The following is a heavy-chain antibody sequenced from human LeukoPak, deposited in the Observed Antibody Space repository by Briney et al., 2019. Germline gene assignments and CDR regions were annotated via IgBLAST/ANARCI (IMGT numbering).Heavy chain of an antibody. CDR2: IFHTGRT. J-gene: IGHJ5*02. Sequence: PSETLSLTCKVSGYSIGRDYYWAWLRQPPGKGLEWIGSIFHTGRTVYNPSYESRLTISMDTSKNEFFLRLNSVPAADTAVYFCARDGGYPTTDEGFDPWGLGTLVTVSS. D-gene: IGHD5-12*01. CDR1: GYSIGRDYY. V-gene: IGHV4-38-2*02. CDR3: ARDGGYPTTDEGFDP.